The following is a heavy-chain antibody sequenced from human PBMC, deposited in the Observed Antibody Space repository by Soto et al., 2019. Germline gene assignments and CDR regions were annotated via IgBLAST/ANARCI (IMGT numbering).Heavy chain of an antibody. CDR2: VYYSGRT. D-gene: IGHD6-6*01. Sequence: SETLSLTCTVSGGSISSDYYYWSWIRQPPGKGLEWIGYVYYSGRTAYNPSLKSRIIISIDTSKNQFSLSLNSLNAADTAVYYCAGELSNSPEYFDFWGLGTLVTVSS. CDR3: AGELSNSPEYFDF. V-gene: IGHV4-30-4*01. CDR1: GGSISSDYYY. J-gene: IGHJ4*02.